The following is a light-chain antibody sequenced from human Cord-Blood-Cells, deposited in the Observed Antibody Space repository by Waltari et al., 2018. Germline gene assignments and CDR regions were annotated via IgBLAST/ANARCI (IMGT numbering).Light chain of an antibody. V-gene: IGKV1-5*01. CDR2: DAS. CDR3: QQYNSYWT. CDR1: QSISSW. Sequence: DSQMTQSPSTLSASVGDRVTITCRVSQSISSWLAWYQQKPGKAPKLLIYDASSLESGVPSRFSGSGSGTEFTLTISSLQPDDFATYYCQQYNSYWTFGQGTKVEIK. J-gene: IGKJ1*01.